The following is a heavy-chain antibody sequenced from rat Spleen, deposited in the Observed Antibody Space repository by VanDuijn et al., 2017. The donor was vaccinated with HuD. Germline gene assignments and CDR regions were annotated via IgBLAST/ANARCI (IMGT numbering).Heavy chain of an antibody. CDR1: GFTFSDYT. D-gene: IGHD1-1*01. CDR3: TTVIQGHGFAY. CDR2: ISNTGGTI. V-gene: IGHV5-25*01. Sequence: EVQLVESGGGLVQPGRSMKLSCAASGFTFSDYTMAWVRQAPTKGLEWVASISNTGGTIYYLDSVKGRFTISRHNTQNTLYLQMNSLRSEDTATYYCTTVIQGHGFAYWGQGTLVTVSS. J-gene: IGHJ3*01.